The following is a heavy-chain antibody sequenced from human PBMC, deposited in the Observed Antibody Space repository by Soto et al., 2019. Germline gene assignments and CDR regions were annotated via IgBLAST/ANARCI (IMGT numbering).Heavy chain of an antibody. V-gene: IGHV1-69*13. CDR1: GYTFTAYY. CDR2: IIPIFGTA. Sequence: SVKVSCKASGYTFTAYYMHWVRQAPGQGLEWMGGIIPIFGTANYAQKFQGRVTITADESTSTAYMELSSLRSEDTAVYYCAREFWSGTFDYWGQGALVTVSS. D-gene: IGHD3-3*01. J-gene: IGHJ4*02. CDR3: AREFWSGTFDY.